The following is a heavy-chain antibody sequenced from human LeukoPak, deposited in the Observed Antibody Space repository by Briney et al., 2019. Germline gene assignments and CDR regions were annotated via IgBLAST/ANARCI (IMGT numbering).Heavy chain of an antibody. V-gene: IGHV1-18*01. CDR3: ARESRSSWYDYYMDV. CDR1: GYTFTSYG. J-gene: IGHJ6*03. D-gene: IGHD6-13*01. Sequence: ASVKVSCKASGYTFTSYGISWVRQAPGQGLEWMGWISAYNGNTNYAQKLQGRVTMTTDTSTSTAYMELRSLRSDDTAVYYCARESRSSWYDYYMDVWGKGTTVTVSS. CDR2: ISAYNGNT.